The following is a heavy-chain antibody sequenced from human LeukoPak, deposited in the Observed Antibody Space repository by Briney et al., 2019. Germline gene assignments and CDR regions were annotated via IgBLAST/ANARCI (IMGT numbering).Heavy chain of an antibody. J-gene: IGHJ4*02. CDR1: GFTFSDYY. Sequence: GGSLRLSCAASGFTFSDYYMSWIRQAPGKGLEWVSYIGSSGSTIYYADSVKGRFTISRDNAKNSLYLQMNSLRAEDTAVYYCAREGPYCSSTSCYLDYWGQGTLVTVSS. D-gene: IGHD2-2*01. CDR2: IGSSGSTI. CDR3: AREGPYCSSTSCYLDY. V-gene: IGHV3-11*04.